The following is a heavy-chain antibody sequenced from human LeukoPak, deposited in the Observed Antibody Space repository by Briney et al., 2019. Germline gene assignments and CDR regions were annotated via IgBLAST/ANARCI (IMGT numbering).Heavy chain of an antibody. CDR1: GYTFTSYF. V-gene: IGHV1-46*01. CDR3: ARDSADYGDYDY. CDR2: INPSGGST. D-gene: IGHD4-17*01. J-gene: IGHJ4*02. Sequence: GSVRVSCKASGYTFTSYFMHWVRQAPGQGLDWMGFINPSGGSTSYAQKLQGRVTMTRDTSTSTVYMELSSLRSEDTGVYYCARDSADYGDYDYWGEGTLVTVSS.